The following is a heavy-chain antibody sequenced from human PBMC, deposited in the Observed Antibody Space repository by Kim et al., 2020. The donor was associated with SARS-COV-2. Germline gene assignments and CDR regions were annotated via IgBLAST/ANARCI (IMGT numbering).Heavy chain of an antibody. CDR1: GFTFSSYA. CDR3: AKTPRRFGELFDAFDI. Sequence: GGSLRLSCAASGFTFSSYAMSWVRQAPGKGLEWVSAISGSGGSTYYADSVKGRFTISRDNSKNTLYLQMNSLRAEDTAVYYCAKTPRRFGELFDAFDIWGQGTMVTVSS. D-gene: IGHD3-10*01. J-gene: IGHJ3*02. CDR2: ISGSGGST. V-gene: IGHV3-23*01.